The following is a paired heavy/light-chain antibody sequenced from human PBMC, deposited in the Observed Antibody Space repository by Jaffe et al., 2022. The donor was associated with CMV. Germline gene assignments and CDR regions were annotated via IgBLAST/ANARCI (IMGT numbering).Light chain of an antibody. V-gene: IGKV2-29*02. CDR3: MQGIHLPRT. J-gene: IGKJ1*01. Sequence: DIVMTQTPLSLSVAPGEPASVSCKSNQSLLHTDGKTYSYWYLQRPGQPPQVLIYEASSRFSGVPDRFSGSGSGTDFTLKISRVEVEDVGIYYCMQGIHLPRTFGQGTKLEIK. CDR1: QSLLHTDGKTY. CDR2: EAS.
Heavy chain of an antibody. Sequence: EVQLVESGGGLIQPGGSLTLSCAASGFTVSSNYMSWVRQAPGKGLEWISILYSGNSKYYAESVKGRFTISRDNSKNTLYLQMNNLRAEDTAVYYCARDGVTWYDNYYGLDVWGQGTTVTVSS. J-gene: IGHJ6*02. CDR2: LYSGNSK. CDR3: ARDGVTWYDNYYGLDV. CDR1: GFTVSSNY. V-gene: IGHV3-53*01.